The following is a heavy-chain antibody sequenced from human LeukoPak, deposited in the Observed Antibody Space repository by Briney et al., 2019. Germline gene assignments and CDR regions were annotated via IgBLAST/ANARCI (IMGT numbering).Heavy chain of an antibody. V-gene: IGHV3-7*04. J-gene: IGHJ3*01. CDR3: ARHGNWAFDF. Sequence: GGSLRLSCAASGFTFSSSWLSWVRQAPGKGLEWVATINEVGSDKQYMDSVKGRPSISRDNPKNSLYLQMNSPRAEDTAVYFCARHGNWAFDFWGQGTMVTVSS. CDR1: GFTFSSSW. CDR2: INEVGSDK. D-gene: IGHD1-1*01.